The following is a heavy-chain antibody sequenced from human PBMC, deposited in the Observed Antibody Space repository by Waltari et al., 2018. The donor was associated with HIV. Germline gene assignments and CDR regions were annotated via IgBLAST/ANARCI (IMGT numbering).Heavy chain of an antibody. V-gene: IGHV3-11*01. D-gene: IGHD5-12*01. CDR1: GFSFSDYY. CDR3: ARPRYSGYDYPTYFDF. CDR2: IKIGGSRI. Sequence: QVKLVESGGGLVRPGGSLSLSCAASGFSFSDYYMSWIRQPPGKGLEWVSSIKIGGSRIYYADSVEGRFTISRDNAKNSLYLHMDNLRGEDTAVYFCARPRYSGYDYPTYFDFWGQGSLVTVSS. J-gene: IGHJ4*02.